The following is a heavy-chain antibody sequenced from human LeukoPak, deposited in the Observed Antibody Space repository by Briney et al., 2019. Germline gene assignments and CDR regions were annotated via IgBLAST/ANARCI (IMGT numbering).Heavy chain of an antibody. V-gene: IGHV3-7*01. CDR1: GFTFSSSW. CDR3: ARERPKHSSRGVPHDAFDI. Sequence: YPGGSLRLSCAASGFTFSSSWMSWARQAPGKGLEWVANIKQDGSEKYYVASVKGPFTFSSDNAKYSWYLPVYSLRAEDTAVYYCARERPKHSSRGVPHDAFDIWGQGTMVTVSS. J-gene: IGHJ3*02. CDR2: IKQDGSEK. D-gene: IGHD6-13*01.